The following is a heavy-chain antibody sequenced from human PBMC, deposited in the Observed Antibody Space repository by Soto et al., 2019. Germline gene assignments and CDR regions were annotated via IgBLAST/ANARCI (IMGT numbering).Heavy chain of an antibody. CDR2: ISAYNGNT. V-gene: IGHV1-18*01. D-gene: IGHD3-22*01. Sequence: ASVKVSCKASGYTFTSHGISWVRQAPGQGLEWMGWISAYNGNTNYAQKLQGRVTMTTDTSTSTAYMELRSLRSDDTAVYYCARGGPYYDSSGYYPAAFDIWGQGTMVTVSS. J-gene: IGHJ3*02. CDR1: GYTFTSHG. CDR3: ARGGPYYDSSGYYPAAFDI.